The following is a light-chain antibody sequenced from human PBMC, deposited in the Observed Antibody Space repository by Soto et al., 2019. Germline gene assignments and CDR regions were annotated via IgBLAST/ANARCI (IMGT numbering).Light chain of an antibody. Sequence: QLVLTQSPSASASLGASVKLTCTLSSGHSSYAIAWHQQQPEKGPRYLMKLNSDGSHSKGGGMPDRFSGSSSGAERYLSISSLQSEDEADYYCKTWGTGIRVFGGGTKLTVL. J-gene: IGLJ3*02. CDR1: SGHSSYA. CDR3: KTWGTGIRV. V-gene: IGLV4-69*01. CDR2: LNSDGSH.